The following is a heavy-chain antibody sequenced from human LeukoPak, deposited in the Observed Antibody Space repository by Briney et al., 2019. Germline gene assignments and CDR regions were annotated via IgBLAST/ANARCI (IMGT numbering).Heavy chain of an antibody. CDR3: ARDGYCSSTSCYFYQNPHYYYGMDV. CDR2: ISSSSSYI. D-gene: IGHD2-2*03. Sequence: PGGSLRLSCAASGFTFSSYSMNWVRQAPGKGLEWVSSISSSSSYIYYADSVKGRFTISRDNAKNSLYLQMNSLRAEDTAVYYCARDGYCSSTSCYFYQNPHYYYGMDVWGQGTTVTVSS. J-gene: IGHJ6*02. CDR1: GFTFSSYS. V-gene: IGHV3-21*01.